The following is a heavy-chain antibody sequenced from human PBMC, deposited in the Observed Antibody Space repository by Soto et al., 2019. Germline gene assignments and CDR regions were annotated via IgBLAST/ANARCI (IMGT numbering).Heavy chain of an antibody. CDR2: IIPIFGAA. Sequence: SVKVSCKASGGTFRSYAISWVRQAPGQGLAWMGGIIPIFGAANYAQQFQGRVTITADESTSTVYMELSSLRSDDTAVYYCATSADNSGWYYFHYWGQETLVTVSS. V-gene: IGHV1-69*13. D-gene: IGHD6-19*01. CDR3: ATSADNSGWYYFHY. J-gene: IGHJ4*02. CDR1: GGTFRSYA.